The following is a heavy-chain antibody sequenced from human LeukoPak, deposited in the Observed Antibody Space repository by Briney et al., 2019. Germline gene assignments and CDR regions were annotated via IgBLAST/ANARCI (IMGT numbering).Heavy chain of an antibody. J-gene: IGHJ4*02. CDR3: ATTLAYNWNEVPENYFDY. V-gene: IGHV4-39*07. D-gene: IGHD1-20*01. CDR1: GGSISSSYSY. CDR2: IYYSGST. Sequence: PSETLSLTCTVSGGSISSSYSYWGWIRQPPGKGLEWIGSIYYSGSTYYNPSLKSRVTISVDTSKNQFSLKLSSVTAADTAVYYCATTLAYNWNEVPENYFDYWGQGTLVTVSS.